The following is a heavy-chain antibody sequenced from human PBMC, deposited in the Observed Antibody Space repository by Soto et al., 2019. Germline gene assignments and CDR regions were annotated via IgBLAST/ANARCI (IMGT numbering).Heavy chain of an antibody. J-gene: IGHJ4*02. CDR2: INHSRST. V-gene: IGHV4-34*01. CDR3: PRAVALPQTGPLDY. Sequence: PSETLSLTCAVYGGSFSGYYWSLIRQPPGKGLEWIGEINHSRSTTYNPSLKSRVTISVDTSKNEFSLKLSSVTAADTAVYYCPRAVALPQTGPLDYLGPGTLATLAS. CDR1: GGSFSGYY. D-gene: IGHD1-1*01.